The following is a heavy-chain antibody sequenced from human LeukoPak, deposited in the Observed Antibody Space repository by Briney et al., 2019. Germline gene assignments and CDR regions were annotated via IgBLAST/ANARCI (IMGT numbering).Heavy chain of an antibody. Sequence: ASVKVSCKASGYTFTAHYIHWVRQAPGQGLEWMGRINPYSGGTNFPQKFKGRVTMTSDTFISTAFVEVSSLRYDDTAVYYCARAKSGGTLEDTFDIWGQGTEVIVSS. CDR2: INPYSGGT. V-gene: IGHV1-2*06. CDR3: ARAKSGGTLEDTFDI. J-gene: IGHJ3*02. CDR1: GYTFTAHY. D-gene: IGHD1/OR15-1a*01.